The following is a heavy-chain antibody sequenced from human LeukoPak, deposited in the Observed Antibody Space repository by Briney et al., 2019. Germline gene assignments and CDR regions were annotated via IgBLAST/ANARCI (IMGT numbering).Heavy chain of an antibody. V-gene: IGHV3-30*18. CDR1: GFTFSSYG. CDR3: AKDRGLGGYSGCVDY. CDR2: ISYDGSNK. Sequence: GGSLRLSCAASGFTFSSYGMHWVRQAPGKGLEWVAVISYDGSNKYYADSVKGRFTISRDNSKNTLYLQMNSLRAEDTAVYYCAKDRGLGGYSGCVDYWGQGTLVTVSS. D-gene: IGHD5-12*01. J-gene: IGHJ4*02.